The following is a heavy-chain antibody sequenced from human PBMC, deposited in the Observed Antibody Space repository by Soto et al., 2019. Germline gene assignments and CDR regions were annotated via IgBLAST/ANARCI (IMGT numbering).Heavy chain of an antibody. V-gene: IGHV4-4*02. CDR3: AHRPIVGAAI. J-gene: IGHJ4*02. Sequence: QVQLQESGPALVKPSGTLSLTCAVFGGSISNSNWWTWVRQPPGKGLDWIGEIFHSGSTNYNSSLMGRVPISVDKANNQFSLKLSSVTAADTAVYYCAHRPIVGAAIWGQGTLVTVSS. D-gene: IGHD1-26*01. CDR2: IFHSGST. CDR1: GGSISNSNW.